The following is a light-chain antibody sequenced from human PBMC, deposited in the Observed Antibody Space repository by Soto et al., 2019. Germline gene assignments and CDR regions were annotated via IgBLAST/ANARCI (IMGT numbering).Light chain of an antibody. CDR3: QQYCSSPLT. V-gene: IGKV3-20*01. CDR1: QSVSNNY. J-gene: IGKJ4*01. CDR2: GAS. Sequence: VLAQSPSTQSQSPGERDTLSCRASQSVSNNYLAWYQLKPGQAPRLLIYGASSRATGIPDRFSGSGSGTDFTLTISRLEPEDFAVYYCQQYCSSPLTFGGGTKVDIK.